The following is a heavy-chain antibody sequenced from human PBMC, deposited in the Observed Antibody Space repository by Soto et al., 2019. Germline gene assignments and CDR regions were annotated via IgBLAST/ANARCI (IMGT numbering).Heavy chain of an antibody. CDR2: IYSLGNT. CDR1: GGSISSSSYY. CDR3: ARQIYDSSGYSFAS. J-gene: IGHJ4*02. V-gene: IGHV4-39*01. Sequence: QMQLQESGPGLVKPSETLSLTCTVSGGSISSSSYYWGWIRQPPGQGLEWLGTIYSLGNTYYNPSLTSRVTISVDKSKSQLFLKLSSVTAPDTAVYYCARQIYDSSGYSFASWGQGTLVTVSS. D-gene: IGHD3-22*01.